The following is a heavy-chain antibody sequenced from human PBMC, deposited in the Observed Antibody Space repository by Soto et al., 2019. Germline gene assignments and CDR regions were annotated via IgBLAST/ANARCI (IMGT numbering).Heavy chain of an antibody. Sequence: PSETLSLTCAVSSGSLSGFYWSWIRQPPGKGLEWIGEINYSGSTNYNPSLKSRVTISLDASKRQFSLKLSSVTAADTALYYRARWGTGTLIPSRPFFHYWAQGTRVTVSS. CDR3: ARWGTGTLIPSRPFFHY. D-gene: IGHD6-6*01. V-gene: IGHV4-34*01. CDR1: SGSLSGFY. CDR2: INYSGST. J-gene: IGHJ4*02.